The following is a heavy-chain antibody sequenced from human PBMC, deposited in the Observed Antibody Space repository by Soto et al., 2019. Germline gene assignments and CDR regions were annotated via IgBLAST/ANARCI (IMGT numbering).Heavy chain of an antibody. Sequence: GGSLRLSCAASGFTFSNAWMNWVRQAPGKGLEWVGRIKSKTDGGTTDYAAPVKGRFTISRDDSKNTLYLQMNSLKTEDTAVYYCTTDSGYSGYDFKTPLSLYWGQGTLVTVSS. CDR3: TTDSGYSGYDFKTPLSLY. CDR2: IKSKTDGGTT. V-gene: IGHV3-15*07. CDR1: GFTFSNAW. J-gene: IGHJ4*02. D-gene: IGHD5-12*01.